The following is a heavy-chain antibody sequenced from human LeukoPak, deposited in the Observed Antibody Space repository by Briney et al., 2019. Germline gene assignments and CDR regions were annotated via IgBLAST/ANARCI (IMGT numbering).Heavy chain of an antibody. Sequence: SETLSLTCTVSGGSISSYYWSWIRQPPVKGLEWIGYIYYSGSTNYNPSLKSRVTISVDTSKNQFSLKLSSVTAADTAVYYCARIVGATSGYYYYGMDVWGQGTTVTVSS. D-gene: IGHD1-26*01. CDR2: IYYSGST. J-gene: IGHJ6*02. CDR3: ARIVGATSGYYYYGMDV. V-gene: IGHV4-59*01. CDR1: GGSISSYY.